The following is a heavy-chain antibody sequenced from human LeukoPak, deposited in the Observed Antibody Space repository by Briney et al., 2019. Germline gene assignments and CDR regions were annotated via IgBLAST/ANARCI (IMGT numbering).Heavy chain of an antibody. D-gene: IGHD3-22*01. CDR3: ATHQAYFDSSGYVH. CDR1: GYTLTELS. J-gene: IGHJ4*02. Sequence: ASVKVSCKVSGYTLTELSMHWVRQAPARGLESIGGFDPEDGETIYAQKFQGRVTMTEDTSTDTAYMELSSLRSEDTAVYYCATHQAYFDSSGYVHWGQGTLVTVSS. V-gene: IGHV1-24*01. CDR2: FDPEDGET.